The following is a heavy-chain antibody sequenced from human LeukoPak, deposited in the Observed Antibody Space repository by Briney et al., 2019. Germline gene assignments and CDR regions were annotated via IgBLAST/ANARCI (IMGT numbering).Heavy chain of an antibody. J-gene: IGHJ6*03. CDR1: GFTFSSNG. D-gene: IGHD3-16*01. Sequence: PGGSLRLSCAASGFTFSSNGMHWVRQAPGKGLEWVAVTSYDGSNKYYADSVKGRFTISRDNSKNTLYLQMNSLRAEDTAVYYCAKDYRPHLMITFGGALNFMDVWGKGTTVTVSS. V-gene: IGHV3-30*18. CDR3: AKDYRPHLMITFGGALNFMDV. CDR2: TSYDGSNK.